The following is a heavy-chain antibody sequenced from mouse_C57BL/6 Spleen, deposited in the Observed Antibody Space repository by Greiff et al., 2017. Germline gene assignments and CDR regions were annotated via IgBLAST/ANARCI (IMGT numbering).Heavy chain of an antibody. V-gene: IGHV1-55*01. CDR1: GYTFTSYW. J-gene: IGHJ3*01. Sequence: QVQLQQPGAELVQPGASVKMSCKASGYTFTSYWITWVKQRPGQGLEWIGDIYPGSGSTNSNEKFKSTATLTVDTSSSTACMQRSSLTSEDSAVCYGGRPNSDYPNADWGQGTLVTVSA. CDR2: IYPGSGST. D-gene: IGHD2-4*01. CDR3: GRPNSDYPNAD.